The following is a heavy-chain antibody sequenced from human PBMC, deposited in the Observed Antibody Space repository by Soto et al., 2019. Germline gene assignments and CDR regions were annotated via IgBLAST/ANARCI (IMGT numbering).Heavy chain of an antibody. J-gene: IGHJ6*01. Sequence: QGPLVQSGAEVKKPGSSVKVSCKASGGTFSSYAISWVRQAPGQGREWMGRIIPHSGTANYAQKFQGRVTLTADERTSKAYMGLRRLRSGDKAVYYCARERSKYGMDVWVQGTTVTVSS. D-gene: IGHD3-10*01. CDR3: ARERSKYGMDV. CDR2: IIPHSGTA. CDR1: GGTFSSYA. V-gene: IGHV1-69*18.